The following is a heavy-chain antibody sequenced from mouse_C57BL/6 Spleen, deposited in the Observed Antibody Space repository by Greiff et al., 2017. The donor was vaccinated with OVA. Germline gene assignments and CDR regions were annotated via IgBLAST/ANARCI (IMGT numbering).Heavy chain of an antibody. CDR2: IWSGGST. D-gene: IGHD2-5*01. CDR1: GFSLTSYG. Sequence: QVQLQQSGPGLVQPSQRLSITCTVSGFSLTSYGLHWVRQSPGKGLEWLGVIWSGGSTDYNAAFISRLSISKDNSKSQVFFKMNSLQADDTAIYYCASPYSNYEGWFAYWGQGTLVTVSA. J-gene: IGHJ3*01. V-gene: IGHV2-2*01. CDR3: ASPYSNYEGWFAY.